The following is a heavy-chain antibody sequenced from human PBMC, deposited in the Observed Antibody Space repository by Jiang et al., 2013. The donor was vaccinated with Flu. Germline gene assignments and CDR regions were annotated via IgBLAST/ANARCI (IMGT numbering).Heavy chain of an antibody. CDR1: GYTFSTYW. Sequence: HSGAEVKKPGESLRISCATSGYTFSTYWIGWVRRMSGKGLEWIGSIYPGDSDTRYSPSFEGQVTISADKSIAIAYLQWNSLKASDTAIYYCARRRKYCNDEGCFDDAFDV. CDR3: ARRRKYCNDEGCFDDAFDV. J-gene: IGHJ3*01. V-gene: IGHV5-51*01. D-gene: IGHD2/OR15-2a*01. CDR2: IYPGDSDT.